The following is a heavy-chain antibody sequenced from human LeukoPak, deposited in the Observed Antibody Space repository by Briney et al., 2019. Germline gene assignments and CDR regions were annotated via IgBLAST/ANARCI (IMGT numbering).Heavy chain of an antibody. Sequence: GGSLRLSCAASGFTFSGYGMHWVRQAPGKGLEWVAIIWSGGTNKYYADSVKGRFTISRDNSKNTLYLQMDSLRAEDTALYYCARTHYDGGGYYKFDSWGQGALVTVSS. CDR3: ARTHYDGGGYYKFDS. CDR2: IWSGGTNK. V-gene: IGHV3-33*01. CDR1: GFTFSGYG. J-gene: IGHJ4*02. D-gene: IGHD3-22*01.